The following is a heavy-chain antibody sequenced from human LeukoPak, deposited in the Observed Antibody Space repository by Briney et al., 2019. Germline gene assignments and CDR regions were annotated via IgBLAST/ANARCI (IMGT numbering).Heavy chain of an antibody. V-gene: IGHV4-59*01. CDR3: ARYILTGYYRGSYFDY. Sequence: ASETLSLTCTVSGGSISSYYWSWIRQPPGKGLEWIGYIYYSGSTNYNPSLKSRVTISVDTSKNQFSLKLSSVTAADTAMYYCARYILTGYYRGSYFDYWGQGTPVTVS. J-gene: IGHJ4*02. CDR1: GGSISSYY. CDR2: IYYSGST. D-gene: IGHD3-9*01.